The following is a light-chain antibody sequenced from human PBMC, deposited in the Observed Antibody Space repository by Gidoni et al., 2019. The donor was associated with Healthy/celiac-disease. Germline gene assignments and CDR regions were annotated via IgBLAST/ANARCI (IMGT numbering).Light chain of an antibody. Sequence: DIQMTQSPSSLSASVGDRVTITCHASQDISNYLNWYQQKPGKAPKLLIYDASNLETGVPSRFSGSGSGTDFTFTISSLQPEDIATYYCQQYDNLPPYTCGQGTKLEIK. J-gene: IGKJ2*01. CDR1: QDISNY. CDR2: DAS. CDR3: QQYDNLPPYT. V-gene: IGKV1-33*01.